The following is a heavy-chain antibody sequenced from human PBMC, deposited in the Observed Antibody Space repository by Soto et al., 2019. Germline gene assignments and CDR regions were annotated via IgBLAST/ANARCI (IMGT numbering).Heavy chain of an antibody. J-gene: IGHJ4*02. CDR1: GFSLSTSGVG. D-gene: IGHD3-10*01. V-gene: IGHV2-5*02. Sequence: QITLKESGPTLVKPTQTLTLTCTFSGFSLSTSGVGVAWIRQPPGKALEWLAVIYWDDDKRYRSSLKSRLSITKDTSRSRVVLTMTNMDPMDTGTYYGAHSGSGSNNLFDYCGQGTMGTVST. CDR3: AHSGSGSNNLFDY. CDR2: IYWDDDK.